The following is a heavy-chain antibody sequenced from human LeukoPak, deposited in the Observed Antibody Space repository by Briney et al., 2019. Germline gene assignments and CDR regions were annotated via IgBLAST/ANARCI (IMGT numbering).Heavy chain of an antibody. Sequence: GGSLRLSCAASGFTFSSYGMHWVRQAPGKGLEWVAFIRYDGSNKYYADSVKGRFTISRDNSKNTLYLQMNSLRAEDTAVYYCARFGEMGATVADYWGQGTLVTVSS. CDR2: IRYDGSNK. J-gene: IGHJ4*02. CDR3: ARFGEMGATVADY. D-gene: IGHD5-24*01. CDR1: GFTFSSYG. V-gene: IGHV3-30*02.